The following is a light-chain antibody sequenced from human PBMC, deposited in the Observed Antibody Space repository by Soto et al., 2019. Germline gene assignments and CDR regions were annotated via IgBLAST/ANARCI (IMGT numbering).Light chain of an antibody. CDR3: QTFNTSPVA. CDR1: QGINNY. J-gene: IGKJ1*01. CDR2: AAS. Sequence: DIQMTQSPSSLSASVGDRVTITCRAIQGINNYLAWYQQKPGKVPKLLIYAASTLQSGVPSRFSGSGSVTDFTLTISSLQPEDVATYYCQTFNTSPVAFGQGTKVEIK. V-gene: IGKV1-27*01.